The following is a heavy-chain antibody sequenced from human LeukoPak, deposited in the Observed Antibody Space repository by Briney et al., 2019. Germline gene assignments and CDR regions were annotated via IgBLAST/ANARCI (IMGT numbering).Heavy chain of an antibody. V-gene: IGHV3-33*01. Sequence: GRSLRLSCAASGFTFSSYGMHWVRQAPGKGLEWVAVIWYDGSNKYYADSVKGRFTISRDNSKNTLYLQMNSLRAEDTAVYYCARDGSSSWYKVSWFDPWGQGTLVTVSS. CDR1: GFTFSSYG. D-gene: IGHD6-13*01. CDR2: IWYDGSNK. CDR3: ARDGSSSWYKVSWFDP. J-gene: IGHJ5*02.